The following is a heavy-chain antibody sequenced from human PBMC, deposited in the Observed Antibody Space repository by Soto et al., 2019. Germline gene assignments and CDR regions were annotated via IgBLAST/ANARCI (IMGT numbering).Heavy chain of an antibody. V-gene: IGHV1-69*13. CDR1: GGTFSSYA. D-gene: IGHD3-3*01. CDR2: IIPIFGTA. Sequence: SVKVSCKASGGTFSSYAISWVRQAPGQGLEWMGGIIPIFGTANYAQKFQGRVTITADESTSTAYMELSSLRSEDTAVYYCARDPAYYDFWSGYLSQPQDWGQGTMVTVSS. CDR3: ARDPAYYDFWSGYLSQPQD. J-gene: IGHJ3*01.